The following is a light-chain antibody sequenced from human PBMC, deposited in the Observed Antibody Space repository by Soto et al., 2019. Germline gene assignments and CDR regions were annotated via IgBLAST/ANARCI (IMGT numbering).Light chain of an antibody. V-gene: IGKV1-33*01. J-gene: IGKJ2*01. CDR3: QQYVNLPYT. CDR2: YTT. CDR1: QDLTNY. Sequence: DIQMTQSPTSLAASVGDRVTITCQASQDLTNYLNWYQQKPGKAPKLLIYYTTTLEEGVPKRFRGSGSGTDFTFTINGLQAEDAAIYFCQQYVNLPYTFGQGTKLEIK.